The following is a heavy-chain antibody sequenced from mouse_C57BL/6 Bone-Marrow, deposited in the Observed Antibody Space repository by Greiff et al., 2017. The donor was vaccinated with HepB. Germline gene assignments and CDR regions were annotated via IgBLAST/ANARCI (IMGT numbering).Heavy chain of an antibody. D-gene: IGHD1-1*01. Sequence: EVKLMESGGGLVKPGGSLKLSCAASGFTFSSYAMSWVRQTPEKRLEWVATISDGGSYTYYPDNVKGRFTISRDNAKNNLYLQMSHLKSEDTAMYYCAREGSSLYAMDYWGQGTSVTVSS. CDR1: GFTFSSYA. CDR3: AREGSSLYAMDY. V-gene: IGHV5-4*01. J-gene: IGHJ4*01. CDR2: ISDGGSYT.